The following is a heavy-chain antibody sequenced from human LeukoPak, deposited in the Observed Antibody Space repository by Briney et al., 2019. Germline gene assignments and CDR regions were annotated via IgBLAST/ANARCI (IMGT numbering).Heavy chain of an antibody. CDR3: AKVGPYYDFWSGYYTGRVY. CDR2: ISGSGGST. D-gene: IGHD3-3*01. V-gene: IGHV3-23*01. CDR1: GFTFSSYA. J-gene: IGHJ4*02. Sequence: GGSLRLSCAASGFTFSSYAMSWVRQAPGKGLEWVSAISGSGGSTYYADSVKGRFTISRDNSKNTLYLQMNSLRAEDTAVYYCAKVGPYYDFWSGYYTGRVYWGQGTLVTVSS.